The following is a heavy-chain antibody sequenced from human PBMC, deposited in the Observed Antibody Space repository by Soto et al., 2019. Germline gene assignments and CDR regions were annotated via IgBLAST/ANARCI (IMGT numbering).Heavy chain of an antibody. CDR1: GFTFINYS. D-gene: IGHD3-16*01. CDR3: TRGEHPSWYYHYSGMDL. Sequence: GGSLRLSCSASGFTFINYSMHWVRQAPGKGLERVSSISSSSLYIYYADSVRGRFTISRDNVENSVSLQMNSLRGDDSAIYYCTRGEHPSWYYHYSGMDLWGQGTTVTVSS. J-gene: IGHJ6*02. CDR2: ISSSSLYI. V-gene: IGHV3-21*06.